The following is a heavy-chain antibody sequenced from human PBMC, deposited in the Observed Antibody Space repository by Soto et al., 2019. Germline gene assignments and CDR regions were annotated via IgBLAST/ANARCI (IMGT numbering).Heavy chain of an antibody. J-gene: IGHJ4*02. CDR2: IHYSGTT. CDR3: ARYNSYAIDY. CDR1: GTSISSYY. D-gene: IGHD2-8*01. Sequence: PSETLSLTCTVSGTSISSYYWSWIRQPPGKGLEWIANIHYSGTTNYNPSLASRVTLSVDTSKNQFSLKMTSVTAADRAMYFCARYNSYAIDYWGRGTLVTVSS. V-gene: IGHV4-59*01.